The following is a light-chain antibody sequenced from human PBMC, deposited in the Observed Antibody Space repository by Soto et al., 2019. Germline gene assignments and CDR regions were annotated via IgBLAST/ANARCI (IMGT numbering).Light chain of an antibody. CDR3: MQALQTPRT. CDR1: QSLQHNNGNTL. V-gene: IGKV2-28*01. J-gene: IGKJ1*01. CDR2: LAS. Sequence: EIVMTQSPLSLTVTPGEPASISCKSSQSLQHNNGNTLLDWYMQKPGQSPQLLIHLASRRAPGVPDRVSGSGSGTDFTLTISTVEADDVAIYYCMQALQTPRTFGQGTKLEI.